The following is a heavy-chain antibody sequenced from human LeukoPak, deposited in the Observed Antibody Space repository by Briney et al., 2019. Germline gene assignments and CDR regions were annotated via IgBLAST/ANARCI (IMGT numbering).Heavy chain of an antibody. Sequence: GGSLRLSCAASGFTFSNYAMSWVRQAPGKGLEWVSAISGSGANTYYADSVKGRFTISRDNSKNTLYLQMNSLRAEDTAVYYCAKGDGYNFSPHDSWGQGTLVTVSS. CDR3: AKGDGYNFSPHDS. J-gene: IGHJ4*02. D-gene: IGHD5-24*01. V-gene: IGHV3-23*01. CDR1: GFTFSNYA. CDR2: ISGSGANT.